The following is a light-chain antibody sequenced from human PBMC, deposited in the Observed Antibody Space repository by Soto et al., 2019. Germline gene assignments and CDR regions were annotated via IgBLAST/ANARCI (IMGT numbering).Light chain of an antibody. V-gene: IGKV3-11*01. Sequence: EIVFDLSRAAVCGAPGERGTRCCRASQSVKKHLAWYQHRPGQAPRVIIYDTSYREAAIPARFSGSGSGPEFTLTISSLEPEDFETYDCQQLHGYTITFGQGTRLEIK. J-gene: IGKJ5*01. CDR2: DTS. CDR1: QSVKKH. CDR3: QQLHGYTIT.